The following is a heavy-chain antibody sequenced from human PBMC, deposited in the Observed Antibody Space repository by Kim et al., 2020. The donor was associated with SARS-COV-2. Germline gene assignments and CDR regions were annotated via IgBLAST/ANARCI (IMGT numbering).Heavy chain of an antibody. J-gene: IGHJ6*01. CDR2: IYTSGST. CDR3: ARVQWDVLVPNAFSDYYY. D-gene: IGHD2-2*01. Sequence: SETLSLTCTVSGGSISNYYWSWIRQSAGKGLEWIGRIYTSGSTNYNPSLKSRVIMSIDTSKNQFSLKLSSLIAADTAVYYCARVQWDVLVPNAFSDYYY. CDR1: GGSISNYY. V-gene: IGHV4-4*07.